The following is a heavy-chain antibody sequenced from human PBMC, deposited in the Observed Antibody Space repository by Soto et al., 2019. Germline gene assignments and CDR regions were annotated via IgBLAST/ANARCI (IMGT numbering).Heavy chain of an antibody. CDR1: GYTFTSYG. V-gene: IGHV1-18*01. Sequence: ASVKVSCKASGYTFTSYGISWVRQAPGQGLEWMGWISPYNGNTDYAQKLQGRVTMTTDTSTSTAYMELRSLRSDDTAVYYCARDSSTGYCSGMDVWGQGTTVTVSS. CDR3: ARDSSTGYCSGMDV. CDR2: ISPYNGNT. J-gene: IGHJ6*02.